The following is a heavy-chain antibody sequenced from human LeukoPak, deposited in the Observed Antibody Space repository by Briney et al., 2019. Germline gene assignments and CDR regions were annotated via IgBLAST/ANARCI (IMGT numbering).Heavy chain of an antibody. D-gene: IGHD3-10*01. J-gene: IGHJ4*02. CDR1: GFTFSSYA. CDR2: ISSNGGST. V-gene: IGHV3-64*01. CDR3: ARGVCDY. Sequence: GGSLRLSCAASGFTFSSYAMHWVRQAPGKGLEYVSAISSNGGSTYYANSVKGRFTISRDDSKNTLYLQTGSLRAEDMAVYYCARGVCDYWGQGTLVTVSS.